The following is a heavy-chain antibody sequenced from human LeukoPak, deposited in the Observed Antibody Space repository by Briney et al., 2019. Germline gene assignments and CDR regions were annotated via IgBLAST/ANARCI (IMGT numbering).Heavy chain of an antibody. V-gene: IGHV5-51*01. Sequence: GESLKISCKGSGYSFTSYWIGWVRQMPGKGLEWMGIIYPGDSDTRYSPSFQGQVTISADKSISTAYLQWSSLKASDTAMYYCARRGYCSGGSCGGGDYGGRGTLVTVSS. D-gene: IGHD2-15*01. CDR2: IYPGDSDT. CDR3: ARRGYCSGGSCGGGDY. J-gene: IGHJ4*02. CDR1: GYSFTSYW.